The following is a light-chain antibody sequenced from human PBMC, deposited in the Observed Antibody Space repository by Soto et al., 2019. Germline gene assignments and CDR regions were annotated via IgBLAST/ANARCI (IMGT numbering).Light chain of an antibody. J-gene: IGKJ1*01. CDR1: QSVSSNY. CDR2: DAS. V-gene: IGKV3-20*01. CDR3: QQYGSSGT. Sequence: EIVLTQSPATLSLSPGERATLSCRASQSVSSNYLAWYQQKPGQAPRLLIYDASSRATGIPDRFSGSGSGTDFTLTISRLGPEDFAVYYCQQYGSSGTFGQGTK.